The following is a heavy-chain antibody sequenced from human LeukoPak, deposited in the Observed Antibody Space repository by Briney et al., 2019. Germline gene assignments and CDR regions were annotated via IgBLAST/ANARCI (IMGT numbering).Heavy chain of an antibody. V-gene: IGHV5-51*01. CDR1: GYSFTSYC. Sequence: GESLKISCKGSGYSFTSYCIGWVLQMPGKGLEWMGSIYPGDSDTRYSPSFQGQVTISADKSISTAYLQWSSLKASDTAMYYCARHFLGRYCSSTSCYRYYYGMDVWGQGTTVTVSS. J-gene: IGHJ6*02. CDR3: ARHFLGRYCSSTSCYRYYYGMDV. CDR2: IYPGDSDT. D-gene: IGHD2-2*01.